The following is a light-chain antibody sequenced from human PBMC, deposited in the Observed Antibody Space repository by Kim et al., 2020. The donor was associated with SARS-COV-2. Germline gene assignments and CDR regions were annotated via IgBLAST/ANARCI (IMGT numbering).Light chain of an antibody. J-gene: IGKJ2*03. V-gene: IGKV2-28*01. CDR3: MQALQTPRYS. CDR1: QSLLHSNGYNY. CDR2: LGS. Sequence: PASISCRSSQSLLHSNGYNYLDWYLQKPGQSPQLLIYLGSNRASGVPDRFSGSGSGTDFTLKISRVEAEDVGFYYCMQALQTPRYSFGQGTKLEI.